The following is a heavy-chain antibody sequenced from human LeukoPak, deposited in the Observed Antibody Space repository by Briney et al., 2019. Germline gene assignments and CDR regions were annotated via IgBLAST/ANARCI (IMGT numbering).Heavy chain of an antibody. V-gene: IGHV4-59*01. CDR1: GGSISSYY. D-gene: IGHD6-13*01. Sequence: SETLSLTCTVSGGSISSYYWSWIRQPPGKGLEWIGYIYYSGSTNYNPSLKSQVTISVDTSKNQFSLKLSSVTAADTAVYYCARSLYSSSWYPYWYFDLWGRGTLVTVSS. CDR2: IYYSGST. CDR3: ARSLYSSSWYPYWYFDL. J-gene: IGHJ2*01.